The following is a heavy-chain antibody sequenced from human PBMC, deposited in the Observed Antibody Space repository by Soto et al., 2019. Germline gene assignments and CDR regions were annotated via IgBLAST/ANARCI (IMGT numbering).Heavy chain of an antibody. D-gene: IGHD6-19*01. CDR2: ISGTGRST. J-gene: IGHJ4*02. CDR1: GFTFSNCA. Sequence: PGGSLRLSCEASGFTFSNCAMSWVRQAPGKGLEWVSGISGTGRSTFYADSVKDRFTISRDNSKNTVYLEMTSLRAEDTAVYYCAKGNTSGWYFFDYWGQGTMVPVSS. CDR3: AKGNTSGWYFFDY. V-gene: IGHV3-23*01.